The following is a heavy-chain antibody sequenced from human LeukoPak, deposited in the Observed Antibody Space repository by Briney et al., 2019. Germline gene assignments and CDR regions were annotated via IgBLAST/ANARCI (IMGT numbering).Heavy chain of an antibody. CDR1: LYTLPGHY. Sequence: GASVKIPRKASLYTLPGHYLHWVRQAPAEGLEWMGWISTNSDDTNYAQKFRGRVNMTRDTSISTGYMELSRLRSDDTAIYYCARGGFDYWGQGTLVTVSS. CDR3: ARGGFDY. CDR2: ISTNSDDT. V-gene: IGHV1-2*02. J-gene: IGHJ4*02.